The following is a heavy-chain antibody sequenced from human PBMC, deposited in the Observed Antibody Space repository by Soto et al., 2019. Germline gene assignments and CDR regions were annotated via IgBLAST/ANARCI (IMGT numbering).Heavy chain of an antibody. Sequence: QVQLVESGGGVVQPGRSLRLSCAASGFTFSSYAMHWVRQAPGKGLEWVAVISYDGSNKYFADSVKGRFTISRDNSKNTLYQQMNSLRAEDTAVYYCARDLADPDGVPGDFQHWGQGTLVTVSS. CDR1: GFTFSSYA. D-gene: IGHD2-8*01. CDR2: ISYDGSNK. J-gene: IGHJ1*01. V-gene: IGHV3-30-3*01. CDR3: ARDLADPDGVPGDFQH.